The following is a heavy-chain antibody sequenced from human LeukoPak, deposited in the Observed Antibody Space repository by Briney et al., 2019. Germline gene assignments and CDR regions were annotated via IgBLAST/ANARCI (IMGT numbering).Heavy chain of an antibody. CDR2: IIPILGIA. CDR3: ARANPRPVSSSWSTYYYYGMDV. J-gene: IGHJ6*02. CDR1: GGTFSSYA. Sequence: GASVKVSCKASGGTFSSYAISWVRQAPGQGLEWMGRIIPILGIANYAQKFQGRVTITADKSTSTAYMELGSLRSEDTAVYYCARANPRPVSSSWSTYYYYGMDVWGQGTTVTVSS. V-gene: IGHV1-69*04. D-gene: IGHD6-13*01.